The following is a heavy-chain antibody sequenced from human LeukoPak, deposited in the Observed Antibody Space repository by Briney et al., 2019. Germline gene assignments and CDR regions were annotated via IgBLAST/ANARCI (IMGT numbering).Heavy chain of an antibody. J-gene: IGHJ4*02. CDR1: GGSISTFY. CDR2: IYYTGSS. CDR3: ARGSPVVGLNY. V-gene: IGHV4-59*08. D-gene: IGHD2-15*01. Sequence: SETLSLTCSVSGGSISTFYWTWIRQPPGKGLEWIGYIYYTGSSNYNPSLKSRLTMSLDTSKSQFSLKLSSVTAADTAVYYCARGSPVVGLNYWGQGSLVTVSS.